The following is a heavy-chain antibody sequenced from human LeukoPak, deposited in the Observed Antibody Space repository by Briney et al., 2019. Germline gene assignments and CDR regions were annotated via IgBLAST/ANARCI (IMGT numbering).Heavy chain of an antibody. V-gene: IGHV4-34*01. Sequence: SETLSLTCAVYGGSFSGYYWSWIRQPPGKGLEWIGEINHSGSTNYNPSLKSRVTISVDTSKNQFSLKLSSVTAADTAVYYCARGRFGEAPGAFDIWGQGTMVTVPS. D-gene: IGHD3-10*01. CDR3: ARGRFGEAPGAFDI. J-gene: IGHJ3*02. CDR2: INHSGST. CDR1: GGSFSGYY.